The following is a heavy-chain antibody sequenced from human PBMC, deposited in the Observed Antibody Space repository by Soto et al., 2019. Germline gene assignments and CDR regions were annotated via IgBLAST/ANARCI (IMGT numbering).Heavy chain of an antibody. CDR1: VFTFSSYG. J-gene: IGHJ6*02. CDR3: AKRYQLLSPHYGMDV. V-gene: IGHV3-30*18. Sequence: PGGSLRLSCAASVFTFSSYGMHWVRQAPGKGLEWVAVISYDGSNKYYADSVKGRFTISRDNSKNTLYLQMNSLRAEDTAVYYCAKRYQLLSPHYGMDVWGQGTTVTVSS. D-gene: IGHD2-2*01. CDR2: ISYDGSNK.